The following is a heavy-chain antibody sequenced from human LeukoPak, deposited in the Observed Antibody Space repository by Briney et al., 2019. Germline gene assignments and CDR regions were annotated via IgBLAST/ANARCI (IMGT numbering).Heavy chain of an antibody. CDR1: GFTFSSYA. J-gene: IGHJ4*02. Sequence: PGGSLRLACAASGFTFSSYAISSVRQAPGEGREWVSAISGSGGSTYYADSVKGRFTISRDNSKNTLYLQMDSLRAEDTAVYYCAKVSGRHTAAPDWGQGTLVTVSS. V-gene: IGHV3-23*01. CDR3: AKVSGRHTAAPD. D-gene: IGHD6-25*01. CDR2: ISGSGGST.